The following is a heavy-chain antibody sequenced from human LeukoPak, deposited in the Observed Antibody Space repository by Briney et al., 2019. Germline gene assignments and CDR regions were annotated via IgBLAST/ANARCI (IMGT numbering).Heavy chain of an antibody. V-gene: IGHV3-21*01. Sequence: PGGSLRLSCAASGFTFSSYSMNWVRQAPGKGLEWVSSISSSSSYIYYADSVKGRFTISRDNSKNTLYLQMNSLRAEDTAVYYCAKGPSPWIQLWSEYFQHWGQGTLVTVSS. CDR1: GFTFSSYS. J-gene: IGHJ1*01. D-gene: IGHD5-18*01. CDR2: ISSSSSYI. CDR3: AKGPSPWIQLWSEYFQH.